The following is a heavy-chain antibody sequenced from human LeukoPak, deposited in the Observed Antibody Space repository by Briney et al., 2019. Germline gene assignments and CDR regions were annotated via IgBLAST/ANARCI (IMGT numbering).Heavy chain of an antibody. D-gene: IGHD3-9*01. CDR3: AREGGYDILTGYQDY. J-gene: IGHJ4*02. V-gene: IGHV1-2*02. CDR2: INPNNGDT. Sequence: ASLKASCKASGYIFTIYFIHWVIQAPGQGFQLMLLINPNNGDTNYVQKFQGRVTMTRDTSISTAYMELTRLRSDDTAVYYCAREGGYDILTGYQDYWGQGTLVTVSS. CDR1: GYIFTIYF.